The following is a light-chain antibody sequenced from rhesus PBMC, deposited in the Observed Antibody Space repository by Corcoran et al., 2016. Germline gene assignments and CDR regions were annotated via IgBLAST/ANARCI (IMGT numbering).Light chain of an antibody. V-gene: IGKV1-22*01. CDR2: KAT. CDR3: LQYSSSPFT. CDR1: QGISSW. J-gene: IGKJ3*01. Sequence: DIQMTQSPSSLSASVGDKVTITCRASQGISSWVAWYQQKPGKAPKLLLYKATSLQRGVPSSFSGNGPGTDFTLTIRSLQPEGFATYYCLQYSSSPFTFGPGAKLDIK.